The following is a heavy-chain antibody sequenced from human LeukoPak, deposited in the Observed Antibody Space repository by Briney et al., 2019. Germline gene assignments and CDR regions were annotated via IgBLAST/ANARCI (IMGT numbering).Heavy chain of an antibody. CDR1: GVSMGRTSYY. J-gene: IGHJ6*03. V-gene: IGHV4-61*02. CDR3: ARSYCGRDCYVYYYYYMDV. Sequence: PSETLSLTCTVSGVSMGRTSYYWSWIRQPAGKGLEWLGRIYNSGTTNYNPSLQSRVTISIDTAKNQFSLNLSSVTAADTAIYYCARSYCGRDCYVYYYYYMDVWGKGTTVTISS. CDR2: IYNSGTT. D-gene: IGHD2-21*02.